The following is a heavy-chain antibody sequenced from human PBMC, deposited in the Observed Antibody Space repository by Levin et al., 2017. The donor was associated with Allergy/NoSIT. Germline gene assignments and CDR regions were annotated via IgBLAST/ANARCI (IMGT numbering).Heavy chain of an antibody. J-gene: IGHJ3*02. D-gene: IGHD2-15*01. CDR1: GFTFSSYA. CDR3: AKTVVEPEAFDI. Sequence: GGSLRLSCAASGFTFSSYAMSWVRQAPGKGLEWVSAISGSGGSTYYADSVKGRFTISRDNSKNTLYLQMNRLRAEDTAVYYCAKTVVEPEAFDIWGQGTMVTVSS. V-gene: IGHV3-23*01. CDR2: ISGSGGST.